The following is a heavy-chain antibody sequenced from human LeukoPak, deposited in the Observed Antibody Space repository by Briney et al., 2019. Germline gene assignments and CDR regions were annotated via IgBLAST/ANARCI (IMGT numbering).Heavy chain of an antibody. Sequence: GGSLRLSCAASGITFSSYGMHWVRQAPGKGLVWVSRITNDGSSTTYADSVKGRFTISRDNAKKSLYLQMNSLRAEDTAIYYCASPFGGGSYLGGAAFDLWGQGTMVTVSS. D-gene: IGHD1-26*01. J-gene: IGHJ3*01. CDR3: ASPFGGGSYLGGAAFDL. CDR1: GITFSSYG. V-gene: IGHV3-74*01. CDR2: ITNDGSST.